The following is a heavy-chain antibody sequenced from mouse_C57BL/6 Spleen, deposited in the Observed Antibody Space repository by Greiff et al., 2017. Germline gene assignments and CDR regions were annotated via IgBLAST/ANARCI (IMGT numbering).Heavy chain of an antibody. Sequence: QVQLQQPGAELVMPGASVKLSCKASGYTFTSYWMHWVKQRPGQGLEWIGEIDPSDSYTNYNQKFKGKSTLTVDKSSSTAYMQLSSLTSEDSAVYSRTRGGYGNGFAYWGQGTLVTVSA. CDR3: TRGGYGNGFAY. CDR1: GYTFTSYW. D-gene: IGHD2-1*01. J-gene: IGHJ3*01. CDR2: IDPSDSYT. V-gene: IGHV1-69*01.